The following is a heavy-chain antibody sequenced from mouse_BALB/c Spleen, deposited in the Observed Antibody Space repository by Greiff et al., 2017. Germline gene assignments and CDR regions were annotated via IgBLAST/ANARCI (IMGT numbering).Heavy chain of an antibody. Sequence: DVMLVESGGGLVKPGGSLKLSCAASGFTFSDYYMYWVRQTPEKRLEWVATISDGGSYTYYPDSVKGRFTISRDNAKNNLYLQMSSLKSEDTAMYYCARGEYGNYDYAMDYWGQGTSVTVSS. CDR3: ARGEYGNYDYAMDY. CDR1: GFTFSDYY. D-gene: IGHD2-10*02. CDR2: ISDGGSYT. V-gene: IGHV5-4*02. J-gene: IGHJ4*01.